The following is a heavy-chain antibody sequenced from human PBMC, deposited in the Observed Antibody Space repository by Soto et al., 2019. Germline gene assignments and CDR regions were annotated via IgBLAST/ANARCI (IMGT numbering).Heavy chain of an antibody. Sequence: GASVKVSCKASGYTFTSYGIQWVRQAPGQRLEWMGWINAANGDTKYSPKFQGRVTITRDTSASTAYMELSSLRSEDTAVYYCVRRHVSATGIDWFDPWGQGTLVTV. CDR1: GYTFTSYG. V-gene: IGHV1-3*01. J-gene: IGHJ5*02. CDR3: VRRHVSATGIDWFDP. D-gene: IGHD6-13*01. CDR2: INAANGDT.